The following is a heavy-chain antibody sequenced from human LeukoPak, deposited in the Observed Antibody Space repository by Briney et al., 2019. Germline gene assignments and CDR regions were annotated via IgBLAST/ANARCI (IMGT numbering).Heavy chain of an antibody. J-gene: IGHJ4*02. CDR1: GFTFSRYY. V-gene: IGHV3-21*01. CDR2: ISSSNSYI. D-gene: IGHD3-22*01. CDR3: ARDRFYSDSSGSTFDY. Sequence: GGSLRLSCAASGFTFSRYYMNWVRQAPGKGLEWVSSISSSNSYIYYADSVKGRFTISRDNAENSLYLQMNSLRAEDTAVYYCARDRFYSDSSGSTFDYWGQGTLVTVSS.